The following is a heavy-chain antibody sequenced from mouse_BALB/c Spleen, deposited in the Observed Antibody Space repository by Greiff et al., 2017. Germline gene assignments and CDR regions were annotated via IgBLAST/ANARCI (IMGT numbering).Heavy chain of an antibody. J-gene: IGHJ1*01. D-gene: IGHD1-1*01. Sequence: EVKLMESGGGLVKPGGSLKLSCAASGFTFSDYYMYWVRQTPEKRLEWVATISDGGSYTYYPDSVKGRFTISRDNAKNNLYLQMSSLKSEDTAMYYCARDTVRPSYWYIDVWGAWTTVTVSS. V-gene: IGHV5-4*02. CDR1: GFTFSDYY. CDR3: ARDTVRPSYWYIDV. CDR2: ISDGGSYT.